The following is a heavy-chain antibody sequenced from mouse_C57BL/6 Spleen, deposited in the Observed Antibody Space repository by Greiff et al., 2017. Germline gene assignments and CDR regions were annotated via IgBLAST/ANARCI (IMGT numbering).Heavy chain of an antibody. J-gene: IGHJ1*03. Sequence: EVQRVESGGGLVQPGGSLSLSCAASGFTFTDYYMSWVRQPPGQALEWLGFIRNKANGYTTEYSASVKGRFTISRDNSQSILYLQMNALRAEDSATYYCARYRRGYFDVWGTGTTVTVSS. CDR3: ARYRRGYFDV. CDR1: GFTFTDYY. V-gene: IGHV7-3*01. CDR2: IRNKANGYTT.